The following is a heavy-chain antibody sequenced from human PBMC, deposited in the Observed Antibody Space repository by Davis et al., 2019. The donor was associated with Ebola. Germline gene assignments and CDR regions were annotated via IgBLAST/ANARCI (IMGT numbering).Heavy chain of an antibody. Sequence: ASVKVSCKASGYTFTSYGISWVRQAPGQGLEWMGWISAYNGNTNYAQKLQGRVTMTTDTSTSTAYMELSSLRSEDTAVYYCASLVVVVARGWFDPWGQGTLVTVSS. V-gene: IGHV1-18*04. CDR2: ISAYNGNT. J-gene: IGHJ5*02. CDR1: GYTFTSYG. CDR3: ASLVVVVARGWFDP. D-gene: IGHD2-15*01.